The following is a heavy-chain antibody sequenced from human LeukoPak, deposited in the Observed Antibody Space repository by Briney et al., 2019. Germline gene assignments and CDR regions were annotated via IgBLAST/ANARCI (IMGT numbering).Heavy chain of an antibody. V-gene: IGHV4-39*07. CDR1: GGFISSSTYY. D-gene: IGHD1-26*01. CDR2: IYHSGST. Sequence: SETLSLTCTVSGGFISSSTYYWGWIRQPPGKGLEWIGSIYHSGSTNYKPSLKSRVTMSVDTSKSQFSLKMTSVTPADTAVYYCARCSWDAFDIWGQGTMVTVSS. CDR3: ARCSWDAFDI. J-gene: IGHJ3*02.